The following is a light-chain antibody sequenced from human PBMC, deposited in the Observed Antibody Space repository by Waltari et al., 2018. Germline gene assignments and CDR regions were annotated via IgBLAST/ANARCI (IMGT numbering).Light chain of an antibody. CDR3: QQYNNWPLR. CDR2: GAS. Sequence: EIVMTQSPATLSVSPGERATLSCRASQSLSRNLAWYQQKFGQAPRLLIYGASTRATGIPARFSGSGSGTEFTLTISSMQSEDFAVYFCQQYNNWPLRFGQGTKVEIK. V-gene: IGKV3-15*01. CDR1: QSLSRN. J-gene: IGKJ1*01.